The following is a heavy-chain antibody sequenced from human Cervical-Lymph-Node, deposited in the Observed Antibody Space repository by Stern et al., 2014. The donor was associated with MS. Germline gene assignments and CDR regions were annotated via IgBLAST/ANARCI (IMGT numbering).Heavy chain of an antibody. CDR2: IYTSGST. V-gene: IGHV4-61*02. CDR3: ARDWHAGFDP. J-gene: IGHJ5*02. Sequence: DQLVESGPGLVKPSQTLSLTCTVSGGSISSGSYYWSWIRQPAGKGLEWIGRIYTSGSTHSNPSLKSRVTISVDTSKNQFSLKLSSVTAADTAVYYCARDWHAGFDPWGQGTLVTVSS. CDR1: GGSISSGSYY.